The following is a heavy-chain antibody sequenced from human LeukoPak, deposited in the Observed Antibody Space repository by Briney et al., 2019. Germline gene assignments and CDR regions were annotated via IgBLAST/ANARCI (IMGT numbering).Heavy chain of an antibody. J-gene: IGHJ4*02. D-gene: IGHD3-10*01. CDR1: GFIFDAYA. V-gene: IGHV3-9*01. Sequence: HPGGSLRLSCAASGFIFDAYAMHWVRQAPGKGLEWVSGISWNSGSIGYADSVKGRFTISRDNAKNSLYLQMYSLRAEDTAVYYCANCGSGTYYSYYFNSWGQGTLVTVSS. CDR2: ISWNSGSI. CDR3: ANCGSGTYYSYYFNS.